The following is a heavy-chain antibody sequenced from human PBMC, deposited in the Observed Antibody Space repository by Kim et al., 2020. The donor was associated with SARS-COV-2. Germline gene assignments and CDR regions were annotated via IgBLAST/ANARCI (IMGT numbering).Heavy chain of an antibody. CDR3: ASNKGYSSSWTDYYYGMDV. Sequence: GGSLRLSCAASGFTFSSHAMHWVRQAPGKGLEWVAVISYDGSNKYYADSVKVRFTISRDNSKNTLYLQMNSLRAEDTAVYYCASNKGYSSSWTDYYYGMDVWGQGTPVTVSS. CDR1: GFTFSSHA. CDR2: ISYDGSNK. V-gene: IGHV3-30*04. J-gene: IGHJ6*02. D-gene: IGHD6-13*01.